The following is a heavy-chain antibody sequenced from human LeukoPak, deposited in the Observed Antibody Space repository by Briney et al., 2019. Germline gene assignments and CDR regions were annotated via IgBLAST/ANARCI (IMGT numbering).Heavy chain of an antibody. CDR3: ARVSGVSFYYYMDV. CDR2: ISYDESNT. V-gene: IGHV3-30*04. D-gene: IGHD3-10*01. CDR1: GFTFSSYA. Sequence: GGSLRLSCAASGFTFSSYAMHWVRQAPGKGLEWVALISYDESNTFYADSVKGRFTISRDNSKNTLYLQMNSLRAEDTAVYYCARVSGVSFYYYMDVWGKGTTVTVSS. J-gene: IGHJ6*03.